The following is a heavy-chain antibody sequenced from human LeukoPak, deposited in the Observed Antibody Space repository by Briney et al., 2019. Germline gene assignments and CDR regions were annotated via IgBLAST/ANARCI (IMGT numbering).Heavy chain of an antibody. CDR1: GFTFRSYC. CDR3: SGGGGWESDF. V-gene: IGHV3-7*03. D-gene: IGHD6-19*01. CDR2: INDDATET. J-gene: IGHJ4*02. Sequence: PGGSLRLSCAASGFTFRSYCMTWVRQAPGKGLKWVANINDDATETNYIDSVKGRFTISRDNVRNSLHLQMDSLRAEDTAVYYCSGGGGWESDFWGQGTLVTVSS.